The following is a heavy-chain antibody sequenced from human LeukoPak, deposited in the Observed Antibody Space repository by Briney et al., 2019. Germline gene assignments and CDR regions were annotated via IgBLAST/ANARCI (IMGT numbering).Heavy chain of an antibody. D-gene: IGHD4/OR15-4a*01. Sequence: PGGSLRLSFTVSGFPVSDNSMSWVRQAPGKGLEWVSFIYYDDRTHYSYSVKGRFTISRDNSKNTLYLQMNSLRAEDTAVYYCARRAGAYSHPYDYWGQGTLVTVSS. J-gene: IGHJ4*02. CDR1: GFPVSDNS. CDR3: ARRAGAYSHPYDY. V-gene: IGHV3-53*01. CDR2: IYYDDRT.